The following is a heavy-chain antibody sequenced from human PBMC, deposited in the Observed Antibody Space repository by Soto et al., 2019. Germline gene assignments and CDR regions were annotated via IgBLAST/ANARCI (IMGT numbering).Heavy chain of an antibody. CDR1: GGSISSYY. CDR2: IYYSGST. D-gene: IGHD6-6*01. V-gene: IGHV4-59*01. J-gene: IGHJ4*02. Sequence: SETLSLTCTVSGGSISSYYWSWIRQPPGKGLEWIGYIYYSGSTNYNPSLKSRVTISVDTSKNQFSLKLSSVTAADTAVYYCARVEYSSSSEDYYFDYWGQGTLVTVSS. CDR3: ARVEYSSSSEDYYFDY.